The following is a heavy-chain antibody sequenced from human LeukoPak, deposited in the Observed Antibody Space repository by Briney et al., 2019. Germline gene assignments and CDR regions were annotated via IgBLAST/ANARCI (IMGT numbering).Heavy chain of an antibody. CDR1: GFTVSSNY. D-gene: IGHD3-10*01. J-gene: IGHJ3*02. CDR3: ASGAWRGPDAFDI. V-gene: IGHV3-53*01. CDR2: IYSGGST. Sequence: PGGSLRLSCAASGFTVSSNYMSWVRQAPGKGLEWASVIYSGGSTYYADSVKGRFTISRDNSKNTLYLQMNSLRAEDTAVYYCASGAWRGPDAFDIWGQGTMVTVSS.